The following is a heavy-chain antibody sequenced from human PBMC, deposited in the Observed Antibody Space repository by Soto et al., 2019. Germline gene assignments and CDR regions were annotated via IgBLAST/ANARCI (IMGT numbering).Heavy chain of an antibody. CDR2: IYPGDSDT. J-gene: IGHJ6*03. D-gene: IGHD2-2*01. CDR1: GYSFTSYW. Sequence: GESLKISCKGSGYSFTSYWIGWVRQMPGKGLEWMGIIYPGDSDTRYSPSFQGQVTISADKSISTAYLQWSSLQASDTAMYYCARHGAYCSSTSCYVSYYYYMDVWGKGTTVTVSS. V-gene: IGHV5-51*01. CDR3: ARHGAYCSSTSCYVSYYYYMDV.